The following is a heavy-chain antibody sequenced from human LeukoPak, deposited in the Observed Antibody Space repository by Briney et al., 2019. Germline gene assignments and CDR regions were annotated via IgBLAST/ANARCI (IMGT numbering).Heavy chain of an antibody. CDR3: ARVSGYSGAFDY. V-gene: IGHV3-74*01. CDR2: INSDGSST. Sequence: PGGSLRLSCAASGFTFSSYWMHWVRQAPGKGLVWVSRINSDGSSTSYADSVKGRFTISRDNAKNTLYLQMNSLRAEDTAVYYCARVSGYSGAFDYWGQGTLVTVSS. D-gene: IGHD5-12*01. CDR1: GFTFSSYW. J-gene: IGHJ4*02.